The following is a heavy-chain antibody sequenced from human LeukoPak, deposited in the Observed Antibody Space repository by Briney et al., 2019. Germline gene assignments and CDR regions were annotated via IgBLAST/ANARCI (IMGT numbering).Heavy chain of an antibody. Sequence: PGGSLRLSCAASGFSFSIYAVSWVRQAPGKGVEWVSGISDGGSRTYYADSVKGRFTISRDDSKNTLYLQMNSLRAEDTAVYYCAKVQLGIGIDYWGQGTLVTVSS. CDR1: GFSFSIYA. CDR2: ISDGGSRT. V-gene: IGHV3-23*01. D-gene: IGHD7-27*01. CDR3: AKVQLGIGIDY. J-gene: IGHJ4*02.